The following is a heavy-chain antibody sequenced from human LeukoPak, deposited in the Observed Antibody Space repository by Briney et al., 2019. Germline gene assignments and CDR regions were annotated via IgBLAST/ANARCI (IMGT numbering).Heavy chain of an antibody. J-gene: IGHJ4*02. CDR1: GFTFSRYY. CDR2: INSDGSST. V-gene: IGHV3-74*01. CDR3: TRVFVGDEYSSSGY. D-gene: IGHD6-13*01. Sequence: GGSLRLSCAAPGFTFSRYYMHWVRQAPGKGLVWVSRINSDGSSTTYADSVKGRFTISRDNAKNTLYLQMNSLKVEDTAVYYCTRVFVGDEYSSSGYWGQGTLVTVSS.